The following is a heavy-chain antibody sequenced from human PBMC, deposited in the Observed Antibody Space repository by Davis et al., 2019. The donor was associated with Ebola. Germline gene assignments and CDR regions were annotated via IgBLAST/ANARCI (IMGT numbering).Heavy chain of an antibody. CDR2: ISYDGSNK. V-gene: IGHV3-30-3*01. Sequence: PGGSLRLSCAASGFTFSSYAMHWVRQAPGKGLEWVAVISYDGSNKYYADSVKGRFTISRDNAKNSLYLQMNSLRDEDTAVYYCAKPEGYYYYGMDVWGQGTTVTVSS. CDR1: GFTFSSYA. J-gene: IGHJ6*02. CDR3: AKPEGYYYYGMDV.